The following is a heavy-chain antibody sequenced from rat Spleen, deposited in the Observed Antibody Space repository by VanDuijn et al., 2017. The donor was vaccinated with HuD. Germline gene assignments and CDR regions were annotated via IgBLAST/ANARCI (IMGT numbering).Heavy chain of an antibody. CDR3: TRGYAHY. J-gene: IGHJ2*01. V-gene: IGHV5-29*01. CDR1: GFTFSNYG. D-gene: IGHD1-12*03. Sequence: EVQLVESDGGLVQPGRSLKLSCAASGFTFSNYGMHWIRQAPTKGLEWVATISSDGGRNFYRDSVKGRFTISRDNAQNTLYLQMSSLRSEDTATYYCTRGYAHYWGQGVMVTVSS. CDR2: ISSDGGRN.